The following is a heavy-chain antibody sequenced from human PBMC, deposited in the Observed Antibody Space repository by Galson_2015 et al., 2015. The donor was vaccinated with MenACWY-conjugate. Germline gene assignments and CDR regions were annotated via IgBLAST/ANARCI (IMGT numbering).Heavy chain of an antibody. J-gene: IGHJ3*01. Sequence: SLRLSCAASGFTFNTHWMGWVHQAPGAGLQWVANIKHDGSGTYYVDSVKGRFTISRDNARNSLYLHMNNLRAEDTAVYYCTRAKEQWLSKTFDVWGQGTMVTVSS. V-gene: IGHV3-7*01. CDR3: TRAKEQWLSKTFDV. D-gene: IGHD6-19*01. CDR1: GFTFNTHW. CDR2: IKHDGSGT.